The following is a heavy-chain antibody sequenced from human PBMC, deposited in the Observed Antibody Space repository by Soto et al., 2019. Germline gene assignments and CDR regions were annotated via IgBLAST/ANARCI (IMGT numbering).Heavy chain of an antibody. CDR1: GFSFSTHA. CDR2: ISSGGTTT. Sequence: GGSLRLSCTASGFSFSTHAMSWVRQAPGKCLEWVSSISSGGTTTFYAASVEGRFTISRDKSKNTLYLQMTSLRADDTAVYYCAREGGSIGGWFGRKFDSWGPGXQVTGSS. J-gene: IGHJ4*02. CDR3: AREGGSIGGWFGRKFDS. D-gene: IGHD6-19*01. V-gene: IGHV3-23*01.